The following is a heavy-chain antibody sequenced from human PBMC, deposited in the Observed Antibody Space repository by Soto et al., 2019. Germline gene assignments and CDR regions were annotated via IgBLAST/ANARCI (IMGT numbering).Heavy chain of an antibody. V-gene: IGHV1-8*01. CDR1: GHTFTSYD. CDR2: MNPNSGNT. CDR3: AYLATVYCSSTSCYGEAFDI. Sequence: ASVKVSCKASGHTFTSYDINWVRQATGQGLEWMGWMNPNSGNTGYAQKFQGRVTMTRNTSISTAYMELSSLRSEDTAVYYCAYLATVYCSSTSCYGEAFDIWGQGTMVTVS. J-gene: IGHJ3*02. D-gene: IGHD2-2*01.